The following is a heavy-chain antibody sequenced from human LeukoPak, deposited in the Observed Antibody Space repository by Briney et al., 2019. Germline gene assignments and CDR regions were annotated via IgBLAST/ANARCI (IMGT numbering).Heavy chain of an antibody. V-gene: IGHV3-30-3*01. CDR2: ISDDGSKN. CDR1: GFTFGSYA. CDR3: ARRNPSCYGRQCYYYMDV. J-gene: IGHJ6*03. Sequence: GGSLRLSCAASGFTFGSYAMHWVRQAPGKGLEWVALISDDGSKNYYADSVKGRFTISRDNSKNTLYLQMNSLRADDTAVYYCARRNPSCYGRQCYYYMDVWGRGTPVTVSS. D-gene: IGHD2-2*01.